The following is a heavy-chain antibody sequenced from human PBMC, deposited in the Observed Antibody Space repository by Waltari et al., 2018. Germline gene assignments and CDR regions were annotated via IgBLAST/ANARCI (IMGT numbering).Heavy chain of an antibody. CDR2: IYYSGST. CDR3: ARDLAYSSSWSPYWYFDL. J-gene: IGHJ2*01. V-gene: IGHV4-59*01. Sequence: QVQLQESGPGLVKPSETLSLACTVSGGSISSYYWSWIRQPPGTGLEWIGYIYYSGSTNYNPSLKSRVTISVDTSKNQFSLKLSSVTAADTAVYYCARDLAYSSSWSPYWYFDLWGRGTLVTVSS. D-gene: IGHD6-13*01. CDR1: GGSISSYY.